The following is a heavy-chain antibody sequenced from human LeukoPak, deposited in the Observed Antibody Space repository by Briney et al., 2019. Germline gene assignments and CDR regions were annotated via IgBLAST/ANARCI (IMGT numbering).Heavy chain of an antibody. CDR3: ARDFGGTYSYYYMDV. Sequence: KPGGSLRLSCAGSGFTFSHYAMNWVRQAPGKGLEGVSSITSTSSYVFYADSMKGRFTISRDNCKNSLYLQMNPLRAEDSAVYYCARDFGGTYSYYYMDVWGKGTTVTVSS. CDR2: ITSTSSYV. D-gene: IGHD3-10*01. CDR1: GFTFSHYA. J-gene: IGHJ6*03. V-gene: IGHV3-21*01.